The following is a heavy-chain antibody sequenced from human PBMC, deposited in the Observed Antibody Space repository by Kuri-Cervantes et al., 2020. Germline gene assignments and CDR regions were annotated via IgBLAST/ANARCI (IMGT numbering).Heavy chain of an antibody. CDR3: ARDSRYYDFWSGYPDP. CDR1: GYTFTSYG. Sequence: ASVKVSCKASGYTFTSYGISWVRQAPGQGLEWMGWISAYNGNANYAQKLQGRVTMTTDTSTSTAYMELSSLRSEDTAVYYCARDSRYYDFWSGYPDPWGQGTLVTVSS. CDR2: ISAYNGNA. D-gene: IGHD3-3*01. V-gene: IGHV1-18*01. J-gene: IGHJ5*02.